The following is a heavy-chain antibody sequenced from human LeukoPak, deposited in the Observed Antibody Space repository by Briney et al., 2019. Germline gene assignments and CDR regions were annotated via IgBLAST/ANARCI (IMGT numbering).Heavy chain of an antibody. V-gene: IGHV1-18*01. CDR2: ISAYNGNT. CDR3: AIDSLPYYDFWSGYSL. CDR1: GYTFTSYG. D-gene: IGHD3-3*01. Sequence: GASVKVSCKASGYTFTSYGISWVRQAPGQGLEWMGWISAYNGNTNYAQKLPGRVTMTTDTSTSTAYMELRSLRSDDTAVYYCAIDSLPYYDFWSGYSLWGQGTLVTVSS. J-gene: IGHJ4*02.